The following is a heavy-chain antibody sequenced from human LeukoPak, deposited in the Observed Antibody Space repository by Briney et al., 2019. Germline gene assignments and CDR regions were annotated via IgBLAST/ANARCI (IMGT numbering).Heavy chain of an antibody. CDR3: ARGDVWFGELLNFDN. CDR2: ISSSSSTI. D-gene: IGHD3-10*01. CDR1: GFTFRAYS. Sequence: PGGSLRLSCAASGFTFRAYSMNWVRQAPGKGLEWVSYISSSSSTIYYADSVKGRFTISRDNAKNSLYLQMNSLRDGDTAVYYCARGDVWFGELLNFDNWGQGTLVTVSS. J-gene: IGHJ4*02. V-gene: IGHV3-48*02.